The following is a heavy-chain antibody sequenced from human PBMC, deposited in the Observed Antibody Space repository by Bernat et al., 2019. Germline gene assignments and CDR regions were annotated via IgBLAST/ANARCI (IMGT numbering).Heavy chain of an antibody. CDR2: IYYTGST. Sequence: QLQLQESGPGLVKPSETLSLTCTVSGGSISSSSYYWGWIRQPPGKGLEWIGSIYYTGSTYYNPSLNSRVTISVDTSKNQFSLKLSYVTAADTAVYYCARALVVPAAYFDYWGQGTLVTVSS. CDR3: ARALVVPAAYFDY. D-gene: IGHD2-2*01. V-gene: IGHV4-39*01. CDR1: GGSISSSSYY. J-gene: IGHJ4*02.